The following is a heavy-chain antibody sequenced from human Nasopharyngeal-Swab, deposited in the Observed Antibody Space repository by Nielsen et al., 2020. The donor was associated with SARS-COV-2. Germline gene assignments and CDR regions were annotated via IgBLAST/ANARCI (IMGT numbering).Heavy chain of an antibody. J-gene: IGHJ6*03. CDR2: IYYSGST. CDR1: GGSISSYY. CDR3: ARTQRYYDSSGYYYYYMDV. Sequence: SETLSLTCTVSGGSISSYYWSWIRQPPGKGLEWIGYIYYSGSTNYNPSLKSRVTISVDTSKNQFSLKLSSVIAADTAVYYCARTQRYYDSSGYYYYYMDVWGKGTTVTVSS. D-gene: IGHD3-22*01. V-gene: IGHV4-59*01.